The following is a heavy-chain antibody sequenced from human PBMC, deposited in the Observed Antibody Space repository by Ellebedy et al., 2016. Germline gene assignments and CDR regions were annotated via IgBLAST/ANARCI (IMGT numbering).Heavy chain of an antibody. D-gene: IGHD6-19*01. CDR2: INPSGGST. CDR3: AMGYSSGHFDL. CDR1: GYTFTSYY. V-gene: IGHV1-46*01. Sequence: ASVKVSCKASGYTFTSYYMHGVRQAPGQGLEWMGIINPSGGSTSYAQKFQGRVTMTRDTSTSTVYMELSSLRSEDTAVYYCAMGYSSGHFDLWGRGTLVTVSS. J-gene: IGHJ2*01.